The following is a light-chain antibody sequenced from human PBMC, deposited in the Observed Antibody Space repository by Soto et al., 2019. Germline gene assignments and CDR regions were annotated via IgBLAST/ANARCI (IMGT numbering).Light chain of an antibody. J-gene: IGKJ2*01. CDR1: QTVRNW. CDR3: QQYDASPLT. Sequence: DILMTQSPTTLSVSVGDRAIITCRASQTVRNWLAWFQQKPGEAPKLLIYKASRLESGVSSRFSGSGYGTDFTLTITNLVPGDSSTYFCQQYDASPLTFGRGTKLEIK. CDR2: KAS. V-gene: IGKV1-5*03.